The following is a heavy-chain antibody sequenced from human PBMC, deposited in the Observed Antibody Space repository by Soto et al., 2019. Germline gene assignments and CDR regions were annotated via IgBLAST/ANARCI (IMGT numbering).Heavy chain of an antibody. D-gene: IGHD2-15*01. V-gene: IGHV3-33*01. CDR2: IWYDGSDK. Sequence: QVQLVESGGGVVQPGRSLRLSCAASGFTFSTYGMHWVRQAPGKGLEWVAVIWYDGSDKYYADSVKGRFTISRDNSKNRLYLQMKSLRADDTAVYYCARGPTYCSGANCYYYFDYWGQGTLVAVSS. CDR1: GFTFSTYG. J-gene: IGHJ4*02. CDR3: ARGPTYCSGANCYYYFDY.